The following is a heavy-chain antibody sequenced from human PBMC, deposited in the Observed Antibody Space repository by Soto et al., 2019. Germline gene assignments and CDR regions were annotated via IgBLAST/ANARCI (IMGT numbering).Heavy chain of an antibody. CDR2: VSASGYS. D-gene: IGHD3-22*01. V-gene: IGHV4-39*01. J-gene: IGHJ4*02. CDR1: GASIFSNTHY. CDR3: AQYYDTFDY. Sequence: SETLSLTCTVSGASIFSNTHYWGWIRQPPGKRLEWLGCVSASGYSYDNPSLKSRVTISIDTSKNQFSLKLSSVTVADTGIYYCAQYYDTFDYWGQGTLVTVSS.